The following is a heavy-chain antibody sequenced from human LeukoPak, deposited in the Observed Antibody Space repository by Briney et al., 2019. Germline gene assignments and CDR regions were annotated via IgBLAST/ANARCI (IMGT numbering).Heavy chain of an antibody. J-gene: IGHJ6*03. CDR3: ARAVLWFGEFIPYYYYYYMDV. V-gene: IGHV1-69*13. D-gene: IGHD3-10*01. Sequence: GASVKVSCKASGGTFSSYAISWVRQAPGQGLEWMGGIIPIFGTANYAQKFQGRVTITADESTSTAYMELSRLRSDDTAVYYCARAVLWFGEFIPYYYYYYMDVWGKGTTVTISS. CDR2: IIPIFGTA. CDR1: GGTFSSYA.